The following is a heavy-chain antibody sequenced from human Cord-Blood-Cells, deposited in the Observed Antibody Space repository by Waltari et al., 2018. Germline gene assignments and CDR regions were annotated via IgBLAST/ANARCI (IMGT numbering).Heavy chain of an antibody. Sequence: QLQLQESGPGLVKPSETLSLTCTVSGGSISSSSYYWGWIRQPPGKGLEWIGSIYYSGSTYYNPSLKSRVTISVDTSKNQFSLKLSSVTAADTAVYYCARHTVPELRAFDIWGQGTMVTVSS. J-gene: IGHJ3*02. CDR2: IYYSGST. CDR1: GGSISSSSYY. V-gene: IGHV4-39*01. CDR3: ARHTVPELRAFDI. D-gene: IGHD1-7*01.